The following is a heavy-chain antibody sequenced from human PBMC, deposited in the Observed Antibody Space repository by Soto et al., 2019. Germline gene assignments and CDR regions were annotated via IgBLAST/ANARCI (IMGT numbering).Heavy chain of an antibody. CDR2: IYGSGST. V-gene: IGHV4-31*03. Sequence: ASETLSLTCTVSGGSISSGDYYWSWIRQLPGKGLEWIGDIYGSGSTYYNPPLKSRVNISEDTSKNQFSLKLISVTAADTAVYYCARALRSCSGRSCYSDWFDPWGQGTLVTVSS. D-gene: IGHD2-15*01. J-gene: IGHJ5*02. CDR1: GGSISSGDYY. CDR3: ARALRSCSGRSCYSDWFDP.